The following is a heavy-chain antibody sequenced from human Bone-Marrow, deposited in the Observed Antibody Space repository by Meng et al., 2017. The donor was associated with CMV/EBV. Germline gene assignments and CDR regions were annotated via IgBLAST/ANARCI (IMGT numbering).Heavy chain of an antibody. D-gene: IGHD4-17*01. V-gene: IGHV3-30*02. CDR2: IRYDGSNK. CDR1: GFTFSSYS. CDR3: ARSDYAYDAFDI. J-gene: IGHJ3*02. Sequence: GESLKISCAASGFTFSSYSMNWVRQAPGKGLEWVAFIRYDGSNKYYADSVKGRFTISRDNSKNTLYLQMNSLRAEDTAVYYCARSDYAYDAFDIWGQGTMVTVSS.